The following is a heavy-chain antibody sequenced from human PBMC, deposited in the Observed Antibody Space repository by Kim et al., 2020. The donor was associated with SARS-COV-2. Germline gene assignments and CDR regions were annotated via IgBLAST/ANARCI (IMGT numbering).Heavy chain of an antibody. D-gene: IGHD3-9*01. CDR1: GFTFSSYS. J-gene: IGHJ6*02. CDR2: ISSSSSYI. Sequence: GGSLRLSCAASGFTFSSYSMNWVRQAPGKGLEWVSSISSSSSYIYYADSVKGRFTISRDNAKNSLYLQMNSLRAEDTAVHYCARDQTDDILTGYSYYYYYGMDVWGQGTTVTVSS. V-gene: IGHV3-21*01. CDR3: ARDQTDDILTGYSYYYYYGMDV.